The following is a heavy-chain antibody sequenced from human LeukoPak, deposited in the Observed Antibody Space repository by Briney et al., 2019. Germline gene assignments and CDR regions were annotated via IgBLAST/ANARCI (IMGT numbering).Heavy chain of an antibody. CDR2: ISDSGGST. D-gene: IGHD6-6*01. V-gene: IGHV3-23*01. Sequence: GGSLGLSCAASGFTFSSYAMSWVRQAPGRGLEWVSAISDSGGSTYYADSVKGRFTISRDNSKNTLYVQMNSLRAEDTAVYYCAKRVEYSSSSGGYFDYWGQGTLVTVSS. CDR3: AKRVEYSSSSGGYFDY. J-gene: IGHJ4*02. CDR1: GFTFSSYA.